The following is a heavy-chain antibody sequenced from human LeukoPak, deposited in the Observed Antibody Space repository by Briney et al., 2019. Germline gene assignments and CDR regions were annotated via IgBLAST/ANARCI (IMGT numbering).Heavy chain of an antibody. V-gene: IGHV3-43*02. CDR1: GFTFDDYA. CDR2: ISGEGGGI. CDR3: AKAIPQYYDGSGSYYNSPFDY. Sequence: PGGSLRLSCAASGFTFDDYAMHWVRQAPGKGLEWVSLISGEGGGIYNADSVKGGFTISRDNSKNSLYLQMNSLRTEDTALYYSAKAIPQYYDGSGSYYNSPFDYWGQGTLVTVSS. J-gene: IGHJ4*02. D-gene: IGHD3-10*01.